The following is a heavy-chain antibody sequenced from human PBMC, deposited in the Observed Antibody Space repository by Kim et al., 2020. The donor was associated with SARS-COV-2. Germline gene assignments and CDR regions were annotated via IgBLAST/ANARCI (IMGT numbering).Heavy chain of an antibody. D-gene: IGHD1-26*01. V-gene: IGHV3-30*03. J-gene: IGHJ4*02. CDR2: ISYDGSHK. Sequence: GGSLRLSCAASGFTFNTYGMHWVCQAPGKGLEWVAVISYDGSHKYYADSVKGRFTISRDNSKNTLYLQMNSLRIEDTAVYYCARSFSGSYFGYDYWGQGTLVTVSS. CDR3: ARSFSGSYFGYDY. CDR1: GFTFNTYG.